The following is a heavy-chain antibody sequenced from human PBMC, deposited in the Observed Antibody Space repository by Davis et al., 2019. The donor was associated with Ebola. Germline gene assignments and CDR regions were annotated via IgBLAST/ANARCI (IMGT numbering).Heavy chain of an antibody. CDR1: GYTFTNYY. D-gene: IGHD6-25*01. J-gene: IGHJ5*02. CDR2: INPNSGGT. CDR3: ARGKGSGWGYNWFDP. V-gene: IGHV1-2*02. Sequence: ASVKVSCKASGYTFTNYYMHWVRQAPGQGLEWMGGINPNSGGTNYAQKFQGRVTMTRDTSISTAYMELSRLRSDDTAVYYCARGKGSGWGYNWFDPWGQGTLVTVSS.